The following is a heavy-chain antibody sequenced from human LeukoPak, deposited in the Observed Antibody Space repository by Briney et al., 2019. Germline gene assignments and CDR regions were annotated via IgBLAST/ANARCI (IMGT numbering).Heavy chain of an antibody. V-gene: IGHV1-69*13. Sequence: GASVKVSCKASGYTFTSYGISWVRQAPGQGLEWMGGIIPIFGTANYAQKFQGRVTITADESTSTAYMELSSLRSEDTAVYYCARADLGATTPFDYWGQGTLVTVSS. J-gene: IGHJ4*02. CDR2: IIPIFGTA. D-gene: IGHD1-26*01. CDR1: GYTFTSYG. CDR3: ARADLGATTPFDY.